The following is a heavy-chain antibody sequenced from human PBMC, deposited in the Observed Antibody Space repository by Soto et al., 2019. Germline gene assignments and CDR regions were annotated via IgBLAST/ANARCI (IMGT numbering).Heavy chain of an antibody. J-gene: IGHJ4*02. CDR2: IHSSGGT. CDR1: LGSVNTADYF. D-gene: IGHD2-15*01. V-gene: IGHV4-39*02. CDR3: ASVVVGATRQSGSDH. Sequence: TSETLSLTCTVSLGSVNTADYFWAWIRQPPGKGLEFIGSIHSSGGTFYSPSLKSRVSISVDKSKNHFSLRLTSVTAGDTAVYFCASVVVGATRQSGSDHWGQGTLGRVSA.